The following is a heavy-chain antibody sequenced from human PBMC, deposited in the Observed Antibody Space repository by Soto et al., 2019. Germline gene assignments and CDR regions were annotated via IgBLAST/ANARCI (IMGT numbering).Heavy chain of an antibody. CDR3: AKERTYYDFWSGLNADY. J-gene: IGHJ4*02. V-gene: IGHV3-23*01. Sequence: PGGSLRLSCVASGLIFGSRAMSWVRQAPGEGLQWVATITDTGGDAKYADSVRGRFVISRGNSQKTLYLQMISLRVEDTAVYYCAKERTYYDFWSGLNADYWGQGTLVTVSS. D-gene: IGHD3-3*01. CDR2: ITDTGGDA. CDR1: GLIFGSRA.